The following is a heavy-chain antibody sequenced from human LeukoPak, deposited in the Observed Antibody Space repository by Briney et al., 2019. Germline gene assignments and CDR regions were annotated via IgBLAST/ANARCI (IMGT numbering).Heavy chain of an antibody. CDR2: INPGDSDT. V-gene: IGHV5-51*01. CDR1: GYILTSYW. CDR3: ARRGGSGNYLIDY. Sequence: GESLKISCKGSGYILTSYWIGWVRQMPGRGLEWMGIINPGDSDTKYSPSFQGQVTISADMSITTAYLQWSSLKASDTAMYYCARRGGSGNYLIDYWGQGTLVTVSS. D-gene: IGHD3-10*01. J-gene: IGHJ4*02.